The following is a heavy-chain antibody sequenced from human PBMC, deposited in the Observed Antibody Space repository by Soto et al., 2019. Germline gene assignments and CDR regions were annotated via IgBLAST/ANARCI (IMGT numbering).Heavy chain of an antibody. J-gene: IGHJ6*03. Sequence: PSETLSLTCTVSGGSISSGGYYWSWIRQHPGKGLEWIGYVYYSGSTYYNPSLKSRVTISVDTSKNQFSLKLSSVTAADTAVYYCARVGVYGSGSPYGVPDYYYYMDVWGKGTTVTVSS. CDR2: VYYSGST. V-gene: IGHV4-31*03. CDR1: GGSISSGGYY. D-gene: IGHD3-10*01. CDR3: ARVGVYGSGSPYGVPDYYYYMDV.